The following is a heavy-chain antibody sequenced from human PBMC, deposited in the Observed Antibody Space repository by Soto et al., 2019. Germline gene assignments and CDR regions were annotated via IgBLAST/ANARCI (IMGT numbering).Heavy chain of an antibody. Sequence: QVQLQESGPGLVKPSGTLSLTCGVSSGSITSSNYWSWVRQPPGKGLEWIGEIYHSGRTHYNPSLTSRVTISVDKSMNQFSLRLTSVTAADTAVYYCARDRSSGGAYSRRWIDPWGQGLLVTVSS. CDR1: SGSITSSNY. V-gene: IGHV4-4*02. CDR3: ARDRSSGGAYSRRWIDP. J-gene: IGHJ5*02. CDR2: IYHSGRT. D-gene: IGHD5-12*01.